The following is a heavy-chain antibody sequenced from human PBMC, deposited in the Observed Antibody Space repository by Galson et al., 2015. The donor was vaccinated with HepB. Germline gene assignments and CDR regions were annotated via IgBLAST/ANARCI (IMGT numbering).Heavy chain of an antibody. CDR3: ARAGEYSYGFPYYYYYYMDV. CDR1: GYTFTSYA. Sequence: SVKVSCKASGYTFTSYAMNWVRQAPGQGLEWMGWINTITGNPTYAQGFTGRFVFSLDTSVSTAYLQISSLKAEDTAVYYCARAGEYSYGFPYYYYYYMDVWGKGTTVTVSS. J-gene: IGHJ6*03. D-gene: IGHD5-18*01. V-gene: IGHV7-4-1*02. CDR2: INTITGNP.